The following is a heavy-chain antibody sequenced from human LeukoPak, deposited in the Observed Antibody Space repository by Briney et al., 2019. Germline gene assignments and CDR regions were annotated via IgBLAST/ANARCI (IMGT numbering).Heavy chain of an antibody. J-gene: IGHJ3*02. CDR2: VYYSGST. D-gene: IGHD3-10*01. CDR1: GGSISSGDDY. CDR3: ARDLSMVRGAFDI. V-gene: IGHV4-30-4*08. Sequence: SETLSLTCTVSGGSISSGDDYWSWIRQPPGKGLEWIGYVYYSGSTYYNPSLKSRVTISVDTSKNQFSLKLSSVTAADTAVYYCARDLSMVRGAFDIWGQGTMVTVSS.